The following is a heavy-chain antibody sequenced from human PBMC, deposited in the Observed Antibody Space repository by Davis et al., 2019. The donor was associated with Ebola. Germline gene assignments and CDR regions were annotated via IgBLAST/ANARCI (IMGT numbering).Heavy chain of an antibody. CDR2: ISYDGSNK. CDR1: GFTFSSYA. D-gene: IGHD5/OR15-5a*01. CDR3: ARVQSTYYYYYYMDV. Sequence: GESLKISCAASGFTFSSYAMHWVRQAPGKGLEWVAVISYDGSNKYYADSVKGRFTISRDNSKNTLYLQMNSLRAEDTAVYYCARVQSTYYYYYYMDVWGKGTTVTVSS. V-gene: IGHV3-30-3*01. J-gene: IGHJ6*03.